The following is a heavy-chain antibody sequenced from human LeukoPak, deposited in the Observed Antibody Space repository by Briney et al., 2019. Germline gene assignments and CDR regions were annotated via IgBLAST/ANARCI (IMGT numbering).Heavy chain of an antibody. CDR3: AREGRDGYNLGGYFDY. Sequence: GGSLRLSCAASGFTFSSYEMNWVRQAPGKGLEWVSYISSSGSTIYYADSVKGRFTISRDNAKNSLYLQMNSLRAEDTAVYYCAREGRDGYNLGGYFDYWGQGTLVTVSS. D-gene: IGHD5-24*01. CDR2: ISSSGSTI. CDR1: GFTFSSYE. J-gene: IGHJ4*02. V-gene: IGHV3-48*03.